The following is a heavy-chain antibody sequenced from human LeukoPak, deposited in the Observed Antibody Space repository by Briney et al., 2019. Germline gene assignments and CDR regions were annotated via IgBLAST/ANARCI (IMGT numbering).Heavy chain of an antibody. D-gene: IGHD6-13*01. CDR1: GFTFSSYS. Sequence: GGSLRLSCAASGFTFSSYSMNWVRQAPGEGLEWVSSISSSGSFIYYADSVKGRFTISSDNARNSLFLQMNSLRAEDTALYYCARGQPPSYYDMDVWGQGTTVTVSS. J-gene: IGHJ6*02. CDR3: ARGQPPSYYDMDV. CDR2: ISSSGSFI. V-gene: IGHV3-21*01.